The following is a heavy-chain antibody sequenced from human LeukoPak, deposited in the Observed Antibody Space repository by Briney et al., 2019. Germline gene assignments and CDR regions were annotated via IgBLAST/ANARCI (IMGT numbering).Heavy chain of an antibody. CDR3: TTARYYYESSGYYDSWYFDL. V-gene: IGHV3-15*01. D-gene: IGHD3-22*01. CDR1: GFTFSSYW. CDR2: IKSKTDGVTP. Sequence: PGGSLRLSCAASGFTFSSYWMSWVRQAPGKGLEWAGRIKSKTDGVTPDYAAAVKGRFTISREDSKNTLNLQMNSLKTEDTGVYYCTTARYYYESSGYYDSWYFDLWGRGTLVTVSS. J-gene: IGHJ2*01.